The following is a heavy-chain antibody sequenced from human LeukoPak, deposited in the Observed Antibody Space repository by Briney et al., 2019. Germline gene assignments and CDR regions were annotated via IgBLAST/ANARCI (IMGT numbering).Heavy chain of an antibody. V-gene: IGHV3-21*01. CDR2: ISSSSSYI. CDR1: GFTFSSYS. D-gene: IGHD2-2*02. Sequence: GGSLRLSCAASGFTFSSYSMNWVRQAPGKGLEWVSSISSSSSYIYYADPVKGRFTISRDNAKNSLYLQMNSLRAEDTAVYYCARDDTPLVVPAAILYWGQGTLVIISS. CDR3: ARDDTPLVVPAAILY. J-gene: IGHJ4*02.